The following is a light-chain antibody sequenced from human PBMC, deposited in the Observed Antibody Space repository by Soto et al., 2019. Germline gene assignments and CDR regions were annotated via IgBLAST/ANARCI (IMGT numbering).Light chain of an antibody. J-gene: IGKJ1*01. CDR1: QSISSW. CDR3: QQYNSYWT. V-gene: IGKV1-5*01. CDR2: DAS. Sequence: DIQMTQSPSSLSASVGDRVTITCRASQSISSWLAWYQQKPGKAPKLLIYDASSLESGVPSRFSGSGYGTEFTLTISRLQPDDFANYYCQQYNSYWTFGQATKV.